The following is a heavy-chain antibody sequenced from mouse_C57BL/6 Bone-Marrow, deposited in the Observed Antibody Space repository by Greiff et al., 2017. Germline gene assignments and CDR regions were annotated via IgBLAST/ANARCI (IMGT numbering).Heavy chain of an antibody. Sequence: QVQLQQPGAELVKPGASVKLSCKASGYTFTSYWMHWLKQRPGQGLAWIGMIHPNSGSTNYNEKLKSKATLTVDQSSSTAYMQLSTLTSQDSAVYYCARLDGYRTFARDYWGQGTSVTVSS. CDR3: ARLDGYRTFARDY. CDR1: GYTFTSYW. J-gene: IGHJ4*01. V-gene: IGHV1-64*01. D-gene: IGHD2-3*01. CDR2: IHPNSGST.